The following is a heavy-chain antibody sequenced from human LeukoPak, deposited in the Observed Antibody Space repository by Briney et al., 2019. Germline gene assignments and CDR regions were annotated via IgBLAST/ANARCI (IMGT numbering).Heavy chain of an antibody. D-gene: IGHD1-26*01. J-gene: IGHJ5*02. CDR3: ARDYRGGSGSYYNWFDP. CDR1: GGSISSYY. CDR2: IYYSGSS. Sequence: SETLSLTCTVSGGSISSYYWSWLRQPPGQGLGWIGYIYYSGSSNYNPSLNSRGTITVDASKNQSSLTLSSVTAADTAVYYCARDYRGGSGSYYNWFDPWGQGTVITVSS. V-gene: IGHV4-59*01.